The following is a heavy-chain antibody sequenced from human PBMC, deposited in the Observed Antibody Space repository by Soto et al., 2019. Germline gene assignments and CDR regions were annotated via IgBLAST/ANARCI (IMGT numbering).Heavy chain of an antibody. CDR3: ARHHVRGRTIAGAAEF. CDR2: INHSGNT. Sequence: SETLSLTCAVYGGSFSGYHWSWIRQPPGKGLEWIGEINHSGNTNYNPSLKSRVTISVDTSKNQLFLNLSSVSAADTAMYYCARHHVRGRTIAGAAEFWGQGTLVTVSS. J-gene: IGHJ4*02. CDR1: GGSFSGYH. D-gene: IGHD6-13*01. V-gene: IGHV4-34*01.